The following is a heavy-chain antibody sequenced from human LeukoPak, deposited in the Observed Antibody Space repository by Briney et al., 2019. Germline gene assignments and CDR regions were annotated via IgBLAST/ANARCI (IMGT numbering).Heavy chain of an antibody. D-gene: IGHD6-6*01. V-gene: IGHV3-15*01. CDR2: IKRNADGATK. CDR3: TTGYASPSHDGY. Sequence: GGSLRLSCAASGFTFSNAWMNWVRQAPGKGLEWVALIKRNADGATKEYSAPVKGRFTISRDDSQHSLSIHMERLKTKDTGVYFCTTGYASPSHDGYWGQGTLVTVSS. CDR1: GFTFSNAW. J-gene: IGHJ4*02.